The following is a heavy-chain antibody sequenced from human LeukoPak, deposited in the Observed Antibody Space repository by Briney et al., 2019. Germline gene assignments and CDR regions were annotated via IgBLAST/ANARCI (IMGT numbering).Heavy chain of an antibody. V-gene: IGHV3-30*02. Sequence: GGSLRLSCAASGFTFSTYGMHWVRQAPGRGLEWVAFIRYDGSDKYYLDSVKGRFTISRDNAKNTLYLQMNSLRVEDSAVYHCVKDYRSGSYMGHFDYWGQGTLVTVSS. CDR3: VKDYRSGSYMGHFDY. CDR2: IRYDGSDK. D-gene: IGHD6-19*01. CDR1: GFTFSTYG. J-gene: IGHJ4*02.